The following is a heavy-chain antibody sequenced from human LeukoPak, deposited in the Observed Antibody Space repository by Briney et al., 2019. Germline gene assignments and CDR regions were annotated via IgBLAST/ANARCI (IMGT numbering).Heavy chain of an antibody. D-gene: IGHD3-10*01. Sequence: PGGSLRLSCAASGFTFSNYGMHWVRQAPGKGLEGVAFIRYDEINKYYADSVKGRFTISRDISKNTLYLQMSSLRAEDTAVYYCAKDLWFGDNAFDIWGQGTMVTVSS. CDR1: GFTFSNYG. CDR2: IRYDEINK. CDR3: AKDLWFGDNAFDI. V-gene: IGHV3-30*02. J-gene: IGHJ3*02.